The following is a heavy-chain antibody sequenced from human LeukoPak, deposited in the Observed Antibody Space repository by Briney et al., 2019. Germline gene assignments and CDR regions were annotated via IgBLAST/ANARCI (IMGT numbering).Heavy chain of an antibody. Sequence: PGGSLRLSCAASGFTFSSYAMSWVRQAPGKGLEWVANIKQDGSEKYYVDSVKGRFTISRDNAKNSLYLQMNSLRAEDTAVYYCAREARLEYYYYGMDVWGQGTTVTVSS. V-gene: IGHV3-7*01. CDR1: GFTFSSYA. CDR2: IKQDGSEK. J-gene: IGHJ6*02. CDR3: AREARLEYYYYGMDV.